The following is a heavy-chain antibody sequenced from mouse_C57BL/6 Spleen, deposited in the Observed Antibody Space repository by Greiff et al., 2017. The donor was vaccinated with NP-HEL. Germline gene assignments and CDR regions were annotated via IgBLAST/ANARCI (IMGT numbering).Heavy chain of an antibody. CDR2: ISYDGSN. J-gene: IGHJ1*03. CDR3: ARDKTIGDYERYFDV. CDR1: GYSITSGYY. Sequence: VQLKDSGPGLVKPSQSLSLTCSVTGYSITSGYYWNWIRQFPGNKLEWMGYISYDGSNNYNPSLKNRISITRDTSKNQFFLKLNSVTTEDTATYYCARDKTIGDYERYFDVWGTGTTVTVSS. D-gene: IGHD2-14*01. V-gene: IGHV3-6*01.